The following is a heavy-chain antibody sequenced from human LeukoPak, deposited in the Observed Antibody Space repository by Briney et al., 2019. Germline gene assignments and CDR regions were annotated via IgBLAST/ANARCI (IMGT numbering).Heavy chain of an antibody. CDR2: MNPNSGNT. D-gene: IGHD4-17*01. CDR3: ARGRTTVTYNWFDP. CDR1: GYTFTSYD. Sequence: ASVKVSCKASGYTFTSYDINWVRQATGQGLEWMGWMNPNSGNTGYAQKFQGRVTMTRNTSISTAYMELSSLRSEDTAMYYCARGRTTVTYNWFDPWGQGTLVTVSS. V-gene: IGHV1-8*01. J-gene: IGHJ5*02.